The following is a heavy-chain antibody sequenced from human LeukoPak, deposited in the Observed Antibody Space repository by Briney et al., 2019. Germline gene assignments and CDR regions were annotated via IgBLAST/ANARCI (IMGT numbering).Heavy chain of an antibody. J-gene: IGHJ4*02. CDR3: AREGYYYDSSGYYTNDY. CDR1: GGSFSGYY. CDR2: INHSGST. V-gene: IGHV4-34*01. Sequence: SETLSLTCAVYGGSFSGYYWSWIRQPPGKGLEWIGEINHSGSTNHNPSLKSRVTMSVDTSKNQFSLKLSSVTAADTAVYYCAREGYYYDSSGYYTNDYWGQGTLVTVSS. D-gene: IGHD3-22*01.